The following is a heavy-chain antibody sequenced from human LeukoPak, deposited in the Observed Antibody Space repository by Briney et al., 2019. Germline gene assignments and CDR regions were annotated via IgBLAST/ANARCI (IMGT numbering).Heavy chain of an antibody. J-gene: IGHJ6*03. CDR1: GYTFTSYD. CDR2: INPNTGGT. V-gene: IGHV1-2*02. D-gene: IGHD2-2*01. Sequence: ASVKVSCKASGYTFTSYDINWVRQAPRQGLQWMGWINPNTGGTDYAQKFQGRVTMTRDTSISTVYMELSSLRSDDTAVYYCARADSVPAGDYHYWYMDVWGKGTTVTVSS. CDR3: ARADSVPAGDYHYWYMDV.